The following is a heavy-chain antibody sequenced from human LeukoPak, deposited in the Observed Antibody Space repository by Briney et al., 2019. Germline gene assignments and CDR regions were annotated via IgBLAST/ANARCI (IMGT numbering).Heavy chain of an antibody. Sequence: GGSLRLSCAASGFTVSSNYMSWVRQAPGKGLEWVSVIYSGGSTYYADSVKGRFTIPRDNSKNTLYLQMNSLRAEDTAVYYCARASMVRGVIPYYWGQGTLVTVSS. J-gene: IGHJ4*02. CDR1: GFTVSSNY. CDR3: ARASMVRGVIPYY. CDR2: IYSGGST. D-gene: IGHD3-10*01. V-gene: IGHV3-53*01.